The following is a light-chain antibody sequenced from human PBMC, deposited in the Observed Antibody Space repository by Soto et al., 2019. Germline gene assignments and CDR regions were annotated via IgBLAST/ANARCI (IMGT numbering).Light chain of an antibody. J-gene: IGLJ1*01. CDR2: EVS. CDR1: SSDVGGYNY. V-gene: IGLV2-8*01. Sequence: QPALNQPPSASGSPGQSVTISCSGTSSDVGGYNYVSWHQQHPGKAPKLMIYEVSKRPSGVPDRFSGSKSGNTASLIVSGLQAEDEADYYCSSYAGSNNFVFGTGTKVTVL. CDR3: SSYAGSNNFV.